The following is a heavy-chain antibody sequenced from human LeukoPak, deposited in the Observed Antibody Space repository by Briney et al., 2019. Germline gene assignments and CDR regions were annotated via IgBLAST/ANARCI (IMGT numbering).Heavy chain of an antibody. CDR2: ISSSGSTI. Sequence: PGGSLRLSCAASGFTFSSYEMNWVRQAPGKGLEWVSYISSSGSTIYYADSVKGRFTISRDSAKNSLYLQMNSLRAEDTAVYYCARVAAAGGYYYYYYMDVWGKGTTVTVSS. D-gene: IGHD6-13*01. J-gene: IGHJ6*03. CDR3: ARVAAAGGYYYYYYMDV. CDR1: GFTFSSYE. V-gene: IGHV3-48*03.